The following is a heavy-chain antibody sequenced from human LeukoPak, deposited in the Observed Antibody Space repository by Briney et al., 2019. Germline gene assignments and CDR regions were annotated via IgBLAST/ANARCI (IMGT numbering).Heavy chain of an antibody. Sequence: GGSLRLSCAASGFTFSSYAMHWVRQAPCKGLEWVAVISYDGSNKYYADSVKGRFTISRDNSKNTLYLQMNSLRAEDTAVYYCARAEVDYDILTGYYAPMAHWGQGTLVTVSS. J-gene: IGHJ4*02. D-gene: IGHD3-9*01. CDR2: ISYDGSNK. CDR1: GFTFSSYA. CDR3: ARAEVDYDILTGYYAPMAH. V-gene: IGHV3-30-3*01.